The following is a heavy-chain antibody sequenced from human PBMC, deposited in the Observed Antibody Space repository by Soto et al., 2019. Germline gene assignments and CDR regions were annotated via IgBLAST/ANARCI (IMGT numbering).Heavy chain of an antibody. CDR1: GGSINTYY. CDR3: AGGPYYFGLDV. Sequence: PSETLSLTCTASGGSINTYYWNWIRQSPGKGLEWIGYIYYTGSTKYNPSLESRVTISVDTSKKQFSLRLNSVTPADTAVYYCAGGPYYFGLDVWGQGTTVTVSS. CDR2: IYYTGST. D-gene: IGHD3-10*01. V-gene: IGHV4-59*01. J-gene: IGHJ6*02.